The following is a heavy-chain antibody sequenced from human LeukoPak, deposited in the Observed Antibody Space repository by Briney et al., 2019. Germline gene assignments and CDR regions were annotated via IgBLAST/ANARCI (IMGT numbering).Heavy chain of an antibody. V-gene: IGHV1-2*02. D-gene: IGHD3-10*01. CDR2: INPNSGGT. CDR1: GYTFTGYY. CDR3: ARDGHPPFGELSSWQYYYYYGMDV. J-gene: IGHJ6*02. Sequence: ASVKVSCKASGYTFTGYYMHWVRQAPGQGLEWMGWINPNSGGTNYAQKFQGRVTMTRDTSISTAYVELSRLRSDDTAVYYCARDGHPPFGELSSWQYYYYYGMDVWGQGTTVTVSS.